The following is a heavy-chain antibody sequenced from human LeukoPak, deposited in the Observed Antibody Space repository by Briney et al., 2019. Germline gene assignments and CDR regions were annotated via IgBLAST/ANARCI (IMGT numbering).Heavy chain of an antibody. V-gene: IGHV4-59*01. J-gene: IGHJ4*02. CDR2: IYYSGST. Sequence: PSETLSLTCTVSGGSISRYYWSWIRQPPGKGLEWIGYIYYSGSTNYNPSLKSRVTISVDTSKNQFSLKLYSVTAADTAVYYCARVNQAVADHFDYWGQGTLVTVSS. CDR3: ARVNQAVADHFDY. D-gene: IGHD6-19*01. CDR1: GGSISRYY.